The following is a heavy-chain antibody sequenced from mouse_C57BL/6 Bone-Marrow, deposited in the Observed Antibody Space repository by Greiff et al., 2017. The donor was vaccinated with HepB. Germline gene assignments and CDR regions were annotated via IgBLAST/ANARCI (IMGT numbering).Heavy chain of an antibody. CDR2: IWTGGGT. J-gene: IGHJ4*01. CDR1: GFSLTSYA. V-gene: IGHV2-9-1*01. Sequence: VQRVESGPGLVAPSQSLSITCTVSGFSLTSYAISWVRQPPGKGLEWLGVIWTGGGTNYNSALKSRLSISKDNSKSQVFLKMNSLQTDDTARYYCARNEVDYYDYDAGAMDYWGQGTSVTVSS. CDR3: ARNEVDYYDYDAGAMDY. D-gene: IGHD2-4*01.